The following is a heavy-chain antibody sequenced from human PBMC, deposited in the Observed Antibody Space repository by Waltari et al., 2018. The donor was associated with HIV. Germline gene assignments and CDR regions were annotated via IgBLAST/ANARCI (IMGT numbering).Heavy chain of an antibody. Sequence: QLQLVQSGAEVKKPGASVKVSCKASGYTFTSYYIHWVRQAPGQGLECMGIINPSGGTKRYAQKFQGRVTMTRDTSTRTVYMELSSLRSEDTAVYYCARDEGGGEYNDFWSGLDYYGMDVWGQGTTVTVSS. CDR2: INPSGGTK. V-gene: IGHV1-46*01. D-gene: IGHD3-3*01. J-gene: IGHJ6*02. CDR1: GYTFTSYY. CDR3: ARDEGGGEYNDFWSGLDYYGMDV.